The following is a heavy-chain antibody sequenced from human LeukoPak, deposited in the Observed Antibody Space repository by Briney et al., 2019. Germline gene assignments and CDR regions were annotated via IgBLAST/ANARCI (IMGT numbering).Heavy chain of an antibody. D-gene: IGHD2-2*01. CDR3: AKDLPAPYFDS. Sequence: GGSLRLSCAASGFTFSSYGMHWVRQAPGKGLEWVAFIRSDGSTKYYADPVKGRFTISRDNSKDTLYLQMNGLRAEDTAVFYCAKDLPAPYFDSWGQGTLVTVSS. J-gene: IGHJ4*02. CDR2: IRSDGSTK. V-gene: IGHV3-30*02. CDR1: GFTFSSYG.